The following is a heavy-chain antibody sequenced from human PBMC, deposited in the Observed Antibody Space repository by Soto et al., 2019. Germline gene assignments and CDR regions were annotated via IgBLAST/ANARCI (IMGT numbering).Heavy chain of an antibody. CDR1: GGYISDSY. CDR3: ARSKRTNSYGFGY. D-gene: IGHD5-18*01. V-gene: IGHV4-59*01. CDR2: IYYSGST. Sequence: SETLSLTCTVSGGYISDSYWSWIRQPPGKGLEWIGYIYYSGSTNYNPSLKSRVTISIHPSKSQFSLMLTSVTAAESAVYYSARSKRTNSYGFGYWGQGNLVTVSS. J-gene: IGHJ4*02.